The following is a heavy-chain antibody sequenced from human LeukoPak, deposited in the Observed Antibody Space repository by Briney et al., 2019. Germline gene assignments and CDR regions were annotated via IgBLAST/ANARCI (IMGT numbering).Heavy chain of an antibody. Sequence: PGRSLRLSCAASGFTFDDYVMHWVRQAPGKGLEWVSGISWNSGSIGYADSVKGRFTISRDNAKNSLYLQMNSLRAEDMALYYCAKTYSSGWDDAFDIWGQGTMVTVSS. CDR2: ISWNSGSI. D-gene: IGHD6-19*01. J-gene: IGHJ3*02. V-gene: IGHV3-9*03. CDR1: GFTFDDYV. CDR3: AKTYSSGWDDAFDI.